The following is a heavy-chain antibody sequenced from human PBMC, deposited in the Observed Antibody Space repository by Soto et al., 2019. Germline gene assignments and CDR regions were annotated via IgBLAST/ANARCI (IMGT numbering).Heavy chain of an antibody. Sequence: ASVKVSCKASGYTFTGYYIHWVRQAPGQGLEWMGWINPNSGGTNYAQKFQGWVTMTRDTSISTAYMELSRLRSDGTAVYYCARGGYCSGGSCYGNYYYYGMDVWGQGTTVTVSS. CDR3: ARGGYCSGGSCYGNYYYYGMDV. J-gene: IGHJ6*02. CDR2: INPNSGGT. V-gene: IGHV1-2*04. CDR1: GYTFTGYY. D-gene: IGHD2-15*01.